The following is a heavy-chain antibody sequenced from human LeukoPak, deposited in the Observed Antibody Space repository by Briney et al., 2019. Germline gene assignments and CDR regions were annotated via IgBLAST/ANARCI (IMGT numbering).Heavy chain of an antibody. V-gene: IGHV1-2*06. CDR1: GYTFTGYY. CDR3: AREMKRPNLYYMDV. D-gene: IGHD1-1*01. Sequence: ASVKVSCKASGYTFTGYYMHWVRQAPGQGLEWMGRINPNSGGTNYAQKFQGRVTMTRDTSISTAYMELSRLRSDDTAVYYCAREMKRPNLYYMDVWGKGTTVTVSS. CDR2: INPNSGGT. J-gene: IGHJ6*03.